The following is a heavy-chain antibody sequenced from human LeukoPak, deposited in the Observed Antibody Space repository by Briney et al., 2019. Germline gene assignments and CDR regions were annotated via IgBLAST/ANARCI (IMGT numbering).Heavy chain of an antibody. Sequence: SETLSLTCAVYGGAFRDHQWSWIRQPPGKGLEWIGDVERRGYTNYNPALRGRLTMSVDASKNQISWRLTYVTAADTAVYYCAKGLRQIWFGELNDAFDIWGQGTMVHVSS. CDR1: GGAFRDHQ. CDR3: AKGLRQIWFGELNDAFDI. J-gene: IGHJ3*02. CDR2: VERRGYT. D-gene: IGHD3-10*01. V-gene: IGHV4-34*01.